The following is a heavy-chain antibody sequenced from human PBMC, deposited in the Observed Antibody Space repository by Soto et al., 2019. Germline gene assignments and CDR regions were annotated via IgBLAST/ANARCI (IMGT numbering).Heavy chain of an antibody. CDR3: ARVHKNWFDS. CDR2: IDPSDSYT. V-gene: IGHV5-10-1*01. CDR1: GYNFTAFW. J-gene: IGHJ5*01. Sequence: GESLKISCKASGYNFTAFWIHWVRQMPGKGLEWLGKIDPSDSYTNYSPSFEGHVTISTDNSITTAYLQWSSLRASDIALYFCARVHKNWFDSWAQGTMVTVSS.